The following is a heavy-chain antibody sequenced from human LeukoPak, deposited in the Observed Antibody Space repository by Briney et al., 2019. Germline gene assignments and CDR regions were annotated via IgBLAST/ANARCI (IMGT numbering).Heavy chain of an antibody. V-gene: IGHV3-30*02. CDR3: AKGGSASHNWFDP. Sequence: GGSLRLSCAASGFTFRDYGMHWIRQAPGKGLDWVAFIRNDGSNEYYPDSVKGQFTISRDNSRNTLYLQMNSLRDEDTAVYYCAKGGSASHNWFDPWGQGTLVTVSS. CDR1: GFTFRDYG. D-gene: IGHD2-15*01. CDR2: IRNDGSNE. J-gene: IGHJ5*01.